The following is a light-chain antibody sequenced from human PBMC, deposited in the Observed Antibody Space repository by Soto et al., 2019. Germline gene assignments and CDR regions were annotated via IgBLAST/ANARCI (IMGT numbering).Light chain of an antibody. CDR1: SSNIGSNY. J-gene: IGLJ3*02. CDR3: AAGDDTLGGRV. Sequence: QSVLTQPPSASGTPGQRVTISCSGSSSNIGSNYVYWYQQLPGTAPKLLIYSNNQRPSGVPDRFSGSKSGTSASLAISGLRSEVEADYTGAAGDDTLGGRVSGGGTKLPDL. V-gene: IGLV1-47*02. CDR2: SNN.